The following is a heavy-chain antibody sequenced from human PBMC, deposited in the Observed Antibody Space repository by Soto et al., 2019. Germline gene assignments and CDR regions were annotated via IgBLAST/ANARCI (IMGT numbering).Heavy chain of an antibody. CDR3: ARRYGDYFDF. J-gene: IGHJ4*02. D-gene: IGHD4-17*01. Sequence: XTLSVHCTVSGGSITSYYWSWIRQPPGKGLEWIGYIYYSGGTNYNPSLKSRVTISVAASKNQFSLKLTSVTAADTAVYYCARRYGDYFDFWGQGTLVTVSS. CDR1: GGSITSYY. CDR2: IYYSGGT. V-gene: IGHV4-59*08.